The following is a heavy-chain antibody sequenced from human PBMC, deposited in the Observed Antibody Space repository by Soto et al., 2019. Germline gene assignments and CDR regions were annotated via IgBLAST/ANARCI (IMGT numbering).Heavy chain of an antibody. CDR1: GDSISTFY. D-gene: IGHD3-22*01. J-gene: IGHJ4*02. Sequence: SETLSLTCTVSGDSISTFYWGWMRQSPGKELEWIGYVYYTGSTNYNPSLKSRVTISVDRSKNQFSLKLTSANAADTAVYYCARGRTVRNYADDSSDYFYFSDYWGQGTQVTVSS. V-gene: IGHV4-59*01. CDR3: ARGRTVRNYADDSSDYFYFSDY. CDR2: VYYTGST.